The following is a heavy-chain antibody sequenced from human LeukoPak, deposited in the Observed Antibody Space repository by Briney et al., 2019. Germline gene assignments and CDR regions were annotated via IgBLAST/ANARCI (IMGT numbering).Heavy chain of an antibody. CDR2: IYYSGST. D-gene: IGHD3-3*01. J-gene: IGHJ4*02. Sequence: SETLSLTCTVSGGSISSGSYYWGWIRQPPGKGLEWIGSIYYSGSTYYNPSLKSRVTISVDTSKNQFSLKLSSVTAADTAVYYCARLMDDDFWSGYFQYYFDCWGQGTLVTVSS. CDR3: ARLMDDDFWSGYFQYYFDC. CDR1: GGSISSGSYY. V-gene: IGHV4-39*01.